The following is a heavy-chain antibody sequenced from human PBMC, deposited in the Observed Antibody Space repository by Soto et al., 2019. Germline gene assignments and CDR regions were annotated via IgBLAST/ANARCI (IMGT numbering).Heavy chain of an antibody. D-gene: IGHD5-18*01. V-gene: IGHV4-30-4*01. CDR3: ARDGIQLWSSGRDRFDP. J-gene: IGHJ5*02. CDR2: IYSTGSS. CDR1: GGSISKGNYR. Sequence: TLSLTCTVLGGSISKGNYRRSGIRRSPGKGLEWIGYIYSTGSSYYNPSLRSRVSMSVDTSNNQFALNLSSVTAADTAVYFCARDGIQLWSSGRDRFDPWGQGTLVTVSS.